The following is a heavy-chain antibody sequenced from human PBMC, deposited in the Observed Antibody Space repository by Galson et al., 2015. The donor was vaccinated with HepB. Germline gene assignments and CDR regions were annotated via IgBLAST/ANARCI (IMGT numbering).Heavy chain of an antibody. J-gene: IGHJ4*02. Sequence: SLRLSCAASGFTFSSYAMHWVRQAPGKGLEYVSAISSNGGSTYYADSVKGRFTISRDNSKNTLYLQMSSLRAEDTAVYYCVKDQQLGPLGYWGQGTLVTVSS. V-gene: IGHV3-64D*06. D-gene: IGHD6-13*01. CDR1: GFTFSSYA. CDR2: ISSNGGST. CDR3: VKDQQLGPLGY.